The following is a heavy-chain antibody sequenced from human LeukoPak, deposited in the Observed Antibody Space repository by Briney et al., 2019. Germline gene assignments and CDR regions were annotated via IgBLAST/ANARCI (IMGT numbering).Heavy chain of an antibody. D-gene: IGHD5-18*01. CDR2: IYYSGST. CDR1: GGSISSYY. CDR3: ARHARYSYGLFDP. J-gene: IGHJ5*02. V-gene: IGHV4-59*08. Sequence: SETLSLTCTVSGGSISSYYWSWIRQPPGKGLEWIGYIYYSGSTNYNPSLKSRVTISVDTSKNQFSLKLSSVTAADTAVYYCARHARYSYGLFDPWGQGTLVTVSS.